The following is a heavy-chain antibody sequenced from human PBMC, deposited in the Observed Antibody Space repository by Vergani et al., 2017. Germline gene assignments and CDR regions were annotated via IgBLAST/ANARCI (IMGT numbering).Heavy chain of an antibody. D-gene: IGHD6-19*01. Sequence: QLQLQESGPGLVKPSETLSLTCTVSGGSISSSSYYWGWIRQPPGKGLELIGSIYYSGSTYYNPSLKIRVNISVDTSKNQFSLKLSSVTAADTAVYYCANGWYSSGWYGTIPFDYWGQGTLVTVSS. CDR2: IYYSGST. CDR3: ANGWYSSGWYGTIPFDY. J-gene: IGHJ4*02. CDR1: GGSISSSSYY. V-gene: IGHV4-39*01.